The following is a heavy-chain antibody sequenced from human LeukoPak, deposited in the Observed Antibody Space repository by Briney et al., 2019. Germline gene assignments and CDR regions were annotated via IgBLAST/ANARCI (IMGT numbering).Heavy chain of an antibody. CDR1: GYTFTSCD. J-gene: IGHJ4*02. CDR3: TRGSSGRREN. V-gene: IGHV1-8*01. CDR2: MNPNSGNT. Sequence: ASVKVSCKASGYTFTSCDINWVRQALGQGLEWMGWMNPNSGNTGYGQSFQGRITMTRDISIRTAYMELSNLTSEDTAIYYCTRGSSGRRENWGQGTQVTVSA. D-gene: IGHD6-19*01.